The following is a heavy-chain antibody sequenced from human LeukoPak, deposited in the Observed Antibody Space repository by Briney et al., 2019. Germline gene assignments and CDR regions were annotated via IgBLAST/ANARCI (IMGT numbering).Heavy chain of an antibody. V-gene: IGHV3-21*01. CDR3: ARDGGSGSSYYYYYMDV. J-gene: IGHJ6*03. CDR1: GFTFSSYS. Sequence: GGSLRLSCAASGFTFSSYSMNWVRQAPGKGLEWVSSISSSSSYIYYADSVKGRFTISRDNAKNSLYLQMNSLRAEDTAVYYCARDGGSGSSYYYYYMDVWGKGTTVTVSS. CDR2: ISSSSSYI. D-gene: IGHD3-10*01.